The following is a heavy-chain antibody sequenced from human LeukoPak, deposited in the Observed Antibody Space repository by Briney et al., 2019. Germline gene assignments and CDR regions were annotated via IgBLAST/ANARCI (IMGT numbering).Heavy chain of an antibody. Sequence: PGGSLRLSCAASGFTFNNYAMSWVRQAPGKGLEWVSAISGPGDRTYYADSVKGRFSISRDDSKSTLYLQMNSLRAEDTALYYCAKRRYGDSGYFDYWGQGTLVTVSS. CDR2: ISGPGDRT. V-gene: IGHV3-23*01. CDR3: AKRRYGDSGYFDY. J-gene: IGHJ4*02. CDR1: GFTFNNYA. D-gene: IGHD4-17*01.